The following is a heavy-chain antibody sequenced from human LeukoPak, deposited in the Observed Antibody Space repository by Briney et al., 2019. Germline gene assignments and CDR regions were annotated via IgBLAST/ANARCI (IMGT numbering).Heavy chain of an antibody. V-gene: IGHV3-66*02. CDR2: IYSGGST. D-gene: IGHD6-19*01. J-gene: IGHJ4*02. CDR3: ARDREQWLVPFDY. CDR1: GFTVSSNY. Sequence: PGASLRLSCAASGFTVSSNYMSWVRQAPGKGLEWVSVIYSGGSTYYADSVKGRFTISRDNSKNTLYLQMNSLRAEDTAVYYCARDREQWLVPFDYWGQGTLVTVSS.